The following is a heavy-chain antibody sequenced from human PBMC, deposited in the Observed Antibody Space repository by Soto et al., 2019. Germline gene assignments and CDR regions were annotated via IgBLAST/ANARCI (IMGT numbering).Heavy chain of an antibody. CDR2: ISAYNGNT. V-gene: IGHV1-18*04. J-gene: IGHJ6*02. D-gene: IGHD1-26*01. CDR1: GYTFTSYG. Sequence: ASVKVSCKASGYTFTSYGISWVRQAPGQGLEWMGWISAYNGNTNYAQKLQGRVTMTTDTSTSTAYMELRSLRDDDTAVYYCARGEGARPPTTPSYYYGMDVWGQGTTVTVSS. CDR3: ARGEGARPPTTPSYYYGMDV.